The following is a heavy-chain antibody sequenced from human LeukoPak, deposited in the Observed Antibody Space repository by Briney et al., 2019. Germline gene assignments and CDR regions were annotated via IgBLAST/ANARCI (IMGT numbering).Heavy chain of an antibody. CDR3: AKDTPDVVVTAIQGAFDI. J-gene: IGHJ3*02. CDR2: ISGSGGST. D-gene: IGHD2-21*02. V-gene: IGHV3-23*01. CDR1: GFTFSSYA. Sequence: GGSLRLSCAAAGFTFSSYAMNWVRQAPGKGLEWVSAISGSGGSTYYADSVKGRFTISRDNSKNTLYLQMNSLRAEDTAVYYCAKDTPDVVVTAIQGAFDIWGQGTMVTVSS.